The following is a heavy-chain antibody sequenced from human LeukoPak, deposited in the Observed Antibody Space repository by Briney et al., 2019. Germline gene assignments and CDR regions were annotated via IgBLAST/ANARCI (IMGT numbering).Heavy chain of an antibody. CDR1: GFTFSSYW. D-gene: IGHD3-10*01. CDR3: ARDTTMVRGVIKYNWFDP. J-gene: IGHJ5*02. V-gene: IGHV3-7*01. Sequence: GGSLRLSCTASGFTFSSYWMSWVRQAPGKGLECVANIKKDGSEKYYLDSVKGRFTISRDNAENSLYLQMNSLRAEDTAVYYCARDTTMVRGVIKYNWFDPWGQGTLVTVSS. CDR2: IKKDGSEK.